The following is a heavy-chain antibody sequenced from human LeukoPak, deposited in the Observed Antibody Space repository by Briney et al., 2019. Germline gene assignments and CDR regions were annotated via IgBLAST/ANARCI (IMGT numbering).Heavy chain of an antibody. CDR1: GGSISSYY. D-gene: IGHD5-18*01. Sequence: SETLSLTCTVSGGSISSYYWSWIRQPAGKGLEWIGRIYTSGSTNYNPSLKSRVTMSVDTSKNQFSLKLSSVTAADTAVCYCAGVRYSYAQPYYYYYYYMDVWGKGTTVTVSS. J-gene: IGHJ6*03. CDR3: AGVRYSYAQPYYYYYYYMDV. CDR2: IYTSGST. V-gene: IGHV4-4*07.